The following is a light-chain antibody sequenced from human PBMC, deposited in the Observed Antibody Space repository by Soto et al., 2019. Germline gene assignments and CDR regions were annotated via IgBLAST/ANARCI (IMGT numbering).Light chain of an antibody. CDR2: GAS. J-gene: IGKJ1*01. V-gene: IGKV3-20*01. Sequence: EIMLTSSPGTLSVSPCERATLSGRASQSVSSSYLAWYQQKPGQAPRLLINGASSRATGIPDRFSGSGSGTDFTLTISRLEPEDFAVYYCQQYGSSSWTFGQGTKVDIK. CDR1: QSVSSSY. CDR3: QQYGSSSWT.